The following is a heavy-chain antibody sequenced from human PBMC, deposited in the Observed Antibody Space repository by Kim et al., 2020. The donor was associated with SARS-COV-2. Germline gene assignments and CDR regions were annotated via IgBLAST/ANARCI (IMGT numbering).Heavy chain of an antibody. V-gene: IGHV1-46*01. CDR2: INPSDGYT. Sequence: ASVKVSCKASGYTFITYNIHWVRQAPGQGLEWMGIINPSDGYTTYAQKFQGRVTMTRDTSTSTVYMELSSLRSEDTTIYFCSRGFFYAMDVWGQGTTVTVSS. CDR3: SRGFFYAMDV. D-gene: IGHD3-10*01. CDR1: GYTFITYN. J-gene: IGHJ6*02.